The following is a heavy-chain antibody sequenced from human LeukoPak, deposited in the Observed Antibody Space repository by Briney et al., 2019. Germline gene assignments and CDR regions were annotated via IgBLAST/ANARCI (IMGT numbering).Heavy chain of an antibody. CDR3: AHSGTVTSPHDAFDV. J-gene: IGHJ3*01. Sequence: SGPTLVKPTQTLTLTCTFSGFSLSSSGVGVGWIRQPPGKALEWLALIYWDADKRYTPSLKSRLTITKDTSKTQVVLTLTNMDPVDTGTYYCAHSGTVTSPHDAFDVWGQGTMVTVSS. CDR2: IYWDADK. D-gene: IGHD4-17*01. V-gene: IGHV2-5*02. CDR1: GFSLSSSGVG.